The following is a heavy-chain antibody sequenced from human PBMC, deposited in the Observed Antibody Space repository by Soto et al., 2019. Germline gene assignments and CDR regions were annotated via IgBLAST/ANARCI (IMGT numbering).Heavy chain of an antibody. CDR1: RYSINNTNW. Sequence: PSETLSLTCDVSRYSINNTNWWSWVRQPPGGGLEWIGELHHGGSTNYNPSLESRVTFSVDISKNQFFLKLSSVTAADTAVYYCTKNSAYALDYWGQGTLVTVSS. D-gene: IGHD5-12*01. J-gene: IGHJ4*02. V-gene: IGHV4-4*02. CDR3: TKNSAYALDY. CDR2: LHHGGST.